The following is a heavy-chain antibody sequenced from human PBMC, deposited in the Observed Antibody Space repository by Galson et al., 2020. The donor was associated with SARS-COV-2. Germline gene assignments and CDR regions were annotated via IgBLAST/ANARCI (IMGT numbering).Heavy chain of an antibody. CDR1: GFSLSTSGMY. J-gene: IGHJ4*02. Sequence: SGPTLVKPTQPHTLTCTFSGFSLSTSGMYVSWIRQPPGKALEWLARLDWDDDKYYSTSLKTRLTISKDTSKNQVVLTMTNMDPVDTATYYGAREQATINSLDYWGQGTLVTVSS. D-gene: IGHD5-12*01. CDR3: AREQATINSLDY. V-gene: IGHV2-70*11. CDR2: LDWDDDK.